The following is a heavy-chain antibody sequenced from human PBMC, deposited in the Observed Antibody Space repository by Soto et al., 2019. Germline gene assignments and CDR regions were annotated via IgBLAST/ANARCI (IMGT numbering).Heavy chain of an antibody. D-gene: IGHD3-10*01. CDR2: IYYSGST. Sequence: SETLSLTCTVSGGSISSGGYYWSWIRQHPGKGLEWIGYIYYSGSTYYNPSLKSRVTISVDTSKNQFSLKLSSVTAADTAVYYCARGRRYYYGSGSLSWLDPWGQGTLVTVSS. CDR3: ARGRRYYYGSGSLSWLDP. CDR1: GGSISSGGYY. J-gene: IGHJ5*02. V-gene: IGHV4-31*03.